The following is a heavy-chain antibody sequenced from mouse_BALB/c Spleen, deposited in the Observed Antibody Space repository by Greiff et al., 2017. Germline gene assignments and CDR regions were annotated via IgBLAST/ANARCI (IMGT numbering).Heavy chain of an antibody. V-gene: IGHV5-12-1*01. CDR3: ARQDGYSWFAD. J-gene: IGHJ3*01. Sequence: EVKLMESGGGLVKPGGSLKLSCAASGFAFSSYDMSWVRQTPEKRLEWVGYISSGGGSTYYPDTVKGRFTISRDNAKNTLYLQMSSLKSEDTAMYYCARQDGYSWFADWGQGTLVTVSA. CDR2: ISSGGGST. CDR1: GFAFSSYD. D-gene: IGHD2-3*01.